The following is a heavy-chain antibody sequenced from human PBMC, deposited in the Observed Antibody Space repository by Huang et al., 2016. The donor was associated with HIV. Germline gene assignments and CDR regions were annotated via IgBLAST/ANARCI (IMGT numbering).Heavy chain of an antibody. J-gene: IGHJ4*02. V-gene: IGHV1-24*01. CDR2: FDPEDGKP. Sequence: QVHLEQSGAEVRKTGASVKVSCTVSGDILRQLSIHWVRQPPGKGLEWMGGFDPEDGKPIYAQTFQGRVTMTEDTSRDTAYMELSGLKSEDTAMYYCATRTPGFLERLLFYWGQGTLVTVSS. D-gene: IGHD3-3*01. CDR1: GDILRQLS. CDR3: ATRTPGFLERLLFY.